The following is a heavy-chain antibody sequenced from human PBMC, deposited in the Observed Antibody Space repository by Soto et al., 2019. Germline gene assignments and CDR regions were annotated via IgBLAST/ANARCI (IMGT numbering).Heavy chain of an antibody. J-gene: IGHJ4*02. CDR3: AREGASGSHIGY. Sequence: QVQLVQSGAEVKKPGSSVKVSCKASGGTFSSYAISWVRQAPGQGLEWMGGIIPIFGTANYAQKLQGRVTITAEESTSTAYMELSSLRSEDTAVYYCAREGASGSHIGYWGQGTLVTVSS. V-gene: IGHV1-69*01. CDR2: IIPIFGTA. CDR1: GGTFSSYA. D-gene: IGHD3-22*01.